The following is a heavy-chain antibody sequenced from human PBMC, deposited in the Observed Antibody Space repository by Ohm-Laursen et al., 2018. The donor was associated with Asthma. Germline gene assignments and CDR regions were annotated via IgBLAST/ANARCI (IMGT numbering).Heavy chain of an antibody. Sequence: SLRLSCSAPGFTFSSYGMHWVRQAPGKGLEWVAVISYDGSNKYYADSVKGRFTISRDNSKNTLYLQMNSLRAEDTAVYYCAKLYSFRAFDFWGQGTMVTVSS. CDR3: AKLYSFRAFDF. CDR1: GFTFSSYG. J-gene: IGHJ3*01. V-gene: IGHV3-30*18. CDR2: ISYDGSNK. D-gene: IGHD6-13*01.